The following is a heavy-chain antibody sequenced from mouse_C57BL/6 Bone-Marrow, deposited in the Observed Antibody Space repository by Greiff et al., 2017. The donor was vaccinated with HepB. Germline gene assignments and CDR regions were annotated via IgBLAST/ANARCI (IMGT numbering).Heavy chain of an antibody. J-gene: IGHJ4*01. CDR2: IWSGGST. CDR3: ARLDGYYAMDY. CDR1: GFSLTSYG. V-gene: IGHV2-2*01. D-gene: IGHD2-3*01. Sequence: VKVVESGPGLVQPSQSLSITCTVSGFSLTSYGVHWVRQSPGKGLEWLGVIWSGGSTDYNAAFISRLSISKDNSKSQVFFKMNSLQADDTAIYYCARLDGYYAMDYWGQGTSVTVSS.